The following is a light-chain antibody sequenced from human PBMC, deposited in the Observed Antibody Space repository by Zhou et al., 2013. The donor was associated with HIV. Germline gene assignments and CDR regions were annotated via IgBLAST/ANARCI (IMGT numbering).Light chain of an antibody. Sequence: EIVLTQSPGTLSLSPGERATLSCRASQSVSSSYLAWYQQKPGQAPRLLIHGAVNRATGIPDRFSGSESGTDLTLTISRLEPEDFAVYYCQQYGRSPPTFGQGTKLEI. CDR1: QSVSSSY. CDR3: QQYGRSPPT. CDR2: GAV. J-gene: IGKJ2*01. V-gene: IGKV3-20*01.